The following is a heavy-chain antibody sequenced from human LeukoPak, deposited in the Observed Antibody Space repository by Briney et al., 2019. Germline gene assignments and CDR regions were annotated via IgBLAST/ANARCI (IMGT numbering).Heavy chain of an antibody. J-gene: IGHJ4*02. CDR2: INHSGST. D-gene: IGHD3-22*01. CDR3: ARGYLHYYYDSSGYYSY. CDR1: GGAFSGYY. Sequence: SETLSLTCAVYGGAFSGYYWSWIRQPPGKGLEWIGGINHSGSTNYNPSLKSRVTISVDTSKNQFSLKLSSVTAADTAVYYCARGYLHYYYDSSGYYSYWGQGTLVTVSS. V-gene: IGHV4-34*01.